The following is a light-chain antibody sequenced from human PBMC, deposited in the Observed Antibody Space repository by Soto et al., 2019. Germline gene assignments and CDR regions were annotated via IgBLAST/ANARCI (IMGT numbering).Light chain of an antibody. CDR2: DAS. CDR3: QQYHIYPLT. J-gene: IGKJ4*01. V-gene: IGKV1-5*01. Sequence: DIQMTQSPSTLPASVGDRVNITCRASQNIITWLAWFQQAPGKAPKILISDASSLKSGVPSRFSGSGSGTEFTLTISSLQPDDFATYYCQQYHIYPLTFGGGTKVEI. CDR1: QNIITW.